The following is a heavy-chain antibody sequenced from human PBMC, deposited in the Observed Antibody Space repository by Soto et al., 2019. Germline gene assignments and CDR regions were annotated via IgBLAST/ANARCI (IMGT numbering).Heavy chain of an antibody. CDR2: ISYDGSNK. V-gene: IGHV3-30-3*01. D-gene: IGHD2-15*01. Sequence: SGGSLRLSCAASGFTFSSYAMHWVRQAPGKGLEWVAVISYDGSNKYYADSVKGRFTISRDNSKNTLYLQMNSLRAEDTAVYYCAGDLYCSGGSCSYFDYWGQGTLVTVSS. J-gene: IGHJ4*02. CDR1: GFTFSSYA. CDR3: AGDLYCSGGSCSYFDY.